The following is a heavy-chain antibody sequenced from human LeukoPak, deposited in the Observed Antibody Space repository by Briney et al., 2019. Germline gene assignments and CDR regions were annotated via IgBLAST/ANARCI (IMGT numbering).Heavy chain of an antibody. CDR2: IYHSGST. D-gene: IGHD4-17*01. V-gene: IGHV4-39*07. CDR3: ARDAYGDYVFSRNWFDP. CDR1: AGSVSTIDYY. J-gene: IGHJ5*02. Sequence: SETLSLTCIVSAGSVSTIDYYWAWIRLPPGKGPEWIGEIYHSGSTNYNPSLKSRVTISVDKSKNQFSLKLSSVTAADTAVYYCARDAYGDYVFSRNWFDPWGQGTLVTVSS.